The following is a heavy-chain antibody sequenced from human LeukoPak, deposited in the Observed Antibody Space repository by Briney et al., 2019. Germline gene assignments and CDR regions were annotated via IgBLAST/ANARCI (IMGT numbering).Heavy chain of an antibody. CDR2: IPTSGST. Sequence: SETLSLTCTVSGGSISSYYWSWIRQPAGKGLEWIGRIPTSGSTNYNPSLKSRVTMSVDTSKNQFSLKLSSVTAADTAVYYCARDQYYYDSSGYLTFDYWGQGTLVTVSS. D-gene: IGHD3-22*01. CDR3: ARDQYYYDSSGYLTFDY. V-gene: IGHV4-4*07. CDR1: GGSISSYY. J-gene: IGHJ4*02.